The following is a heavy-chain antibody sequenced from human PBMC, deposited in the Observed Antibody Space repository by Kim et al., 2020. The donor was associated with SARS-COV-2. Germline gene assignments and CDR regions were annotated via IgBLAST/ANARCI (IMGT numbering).Heavy chain of an antibody. CDR3: AKDEWFEGADFDY. CDR2: ISYDGSNK. J-gene: IGHJ4*02. Sequence: GGSLRLSCAASGFTFSSYGMHWVRQAPGKGLEWVAVISYDGSNKYYADSVKGRFTISRDNSKNTLYLQMNSLRAEDTAVYYCAKDEWFEGADFDYWGQGTLVTVSS. D-gene: IGHD3-10*01. V-gene: IGHV3-30*18. CDR1: GFTFSSYG.